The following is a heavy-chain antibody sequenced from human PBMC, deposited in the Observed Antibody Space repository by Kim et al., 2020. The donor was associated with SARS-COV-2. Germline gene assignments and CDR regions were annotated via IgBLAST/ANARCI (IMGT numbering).Heavy chain of an antibody. D-gene: IGHD4-17*01. Sequence: GGSLRLSCAASGFTFSSSAMSWVRQAPGKGLEWVSSISGSDDTTYYADSVKGRFTISRGNSKNTLYLQMNSLRADDTAVYFCAKGGTPVTPWFDPWGQGTLVTVSS. CDR3: AKGGTPVTPWFDP. J-gene: IGHJ5*02. V-gene: IGHV3-23*01. CDR1: GFTFSSSA. CDR2: ISGSDDTT.